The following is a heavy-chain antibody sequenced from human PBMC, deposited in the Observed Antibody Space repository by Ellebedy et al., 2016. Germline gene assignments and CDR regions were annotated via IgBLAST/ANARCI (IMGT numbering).Heavy chain of an antibody. Sequence: GESLKISXAASGFTFSSYSMNWVRQAPGKGLEWVATLSGSGLHSYYADFLKGQFTVSRDNSKSTLYLQMNSLKVEDTAVYYCVKDLGVSSRGADWGQGTMVTVSS. CDR2: LSGSGLHS. CDR1: GFTFSSYS. CDR3: VKDLGVSSRGAD. D-gene: IGHD1-26*01. V-gene: IGHV3-23*01. J-gene: IGHJ3*01.